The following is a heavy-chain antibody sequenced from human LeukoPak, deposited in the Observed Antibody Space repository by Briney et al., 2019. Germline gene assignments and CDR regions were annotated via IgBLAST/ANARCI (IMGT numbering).Heavy chain of an antibody. Sequence: GGSLRLSCAASGFSFNIYAMSWVRQAPGKGLEWVSAISGSGGTTYNADSVKGRFTISRDNSKNTLYLQMNSLRAEDTAVYYCAKAGAVVVVAAKYFDYWGQGTLVTVSS. CDR3: AKAGAVVVVAAKYFDY. CDR1: GFSFNIYA. J-gene: IGHJ4*02. CDR2: ISGSGGTT. D-gene: IGHD2-15*01. V-gene: IGHV3-23*01.